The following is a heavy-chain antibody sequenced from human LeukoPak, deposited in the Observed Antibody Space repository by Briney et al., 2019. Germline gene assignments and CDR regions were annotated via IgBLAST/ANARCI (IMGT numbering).Heavy chain of an antibody. CDR2: INHSGST. Sequence: SGTLSLTCAVYGGSFSGYYWSWIRQPPGKGLEWIGEINHSGSTNYNPSLKSRVTISVDTSKNQFSLKLSSVTAADTAVYYCARVTGSAMARFDYWGQGTLVTVSS. J-gene: IGHJ4*02. CDR3: ARVTGSAMARFDY. V-gene: IGHV4-34*01. D-gene: IGHD5-18*01. CDR1: GGSFSGYY.